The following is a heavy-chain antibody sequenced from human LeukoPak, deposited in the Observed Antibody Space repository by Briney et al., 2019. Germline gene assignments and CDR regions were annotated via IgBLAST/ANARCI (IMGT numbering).Heavy chain of an antibody. CDR1: GASVTTSKTY. D-gene: IGHD5-24*01. V-gene: IGHV4-39*02. J-gene: IGHJ1*01. CDR2: AYYGGSS. Sequence: DPSETLSLTCSVSGASVTTSKTYWGWIRRPPGKGLEWIGAAYYGGSSYYKTSLKSRVTISFDTTKNHSSLTLASVTAADTAVYYCARLAGLGRWLQFTHWGQGILVTVSS. CDR3: ARLAGLGRWLQFTH.